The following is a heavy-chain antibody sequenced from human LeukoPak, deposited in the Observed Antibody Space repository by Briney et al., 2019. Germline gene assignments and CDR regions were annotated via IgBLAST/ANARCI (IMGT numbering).Heavy chain of an antibody. CDR3: VRDGGVSGYDLLDY. CDR1: GFTFSNYW. D-gene: IGHD5-12*01. J-gene: IGHJ4*02. CDR2: INQDGSEE. V-gene: IGHV3-7*01. Sequence: GGSLRLSCAASGFTFSNYWMSWVRQAPGKGLEGVAHINQDGSEEHYMDSVKARFAISRDNAKNSLSLQMDSLRAEDTAVYYCVRDGGVSGYDLLDYWGQGTLVTVSS.